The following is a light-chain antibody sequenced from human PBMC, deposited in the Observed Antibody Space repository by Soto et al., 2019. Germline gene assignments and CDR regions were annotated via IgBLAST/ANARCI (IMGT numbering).Light chain of an antibody. CDR1: QSVGSSF. Sequence: EIVLTQTPGTLSLSPGERATLSCRASQSVGSSFLAWYQQKPRQAPRLLIYGASSRDTGILDRFRGSGSGTDFTLTISRLEHEGFAVYYFEQYGTFVALGPGTKVDIK. J-gene: IGKJ3*01. CDR3: EQYGTFVA. V-gene: IGKV3-20*01. CDR2: GAS.